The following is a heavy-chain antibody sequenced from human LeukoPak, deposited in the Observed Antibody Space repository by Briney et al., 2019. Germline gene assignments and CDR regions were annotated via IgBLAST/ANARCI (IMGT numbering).Heavy chain of an antibody. J-gene: IGHJ4*02. D-gene: IGHD3-22*01. CDR1: GFTFSRYS. V-gene: IGHV3-30*02. CDR3: AKDALSYYYDTSGYPAEFDY. Sequence: PGGSLRLSCAVSGFTFSRYSMNWVRQAPGKGLEWVAFIRYDGNHKYYADSVKSRFTISRDNSKNTLYLQMNSLRAEDTAVYYCAKDALSYYYDTSGYPAEFDYWGQGTLVTVSS. CDR2: IRYDGNHK.